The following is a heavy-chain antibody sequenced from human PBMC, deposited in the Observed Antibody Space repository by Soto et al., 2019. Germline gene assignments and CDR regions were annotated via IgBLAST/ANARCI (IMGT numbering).Heavy chain of an antibody. V-gene: IGHV1-3*01. CDR1: GFIFSRST. CDR3: ARDFSLGGPVFWFDP. Sequence: QVHLVQSGAEMKKPGASLNVSCKASGFIFSRSTIHWVRQAPGQRLEWMGWIHAGQGNTKYSGQFQGRLTIDSDTSASTAYLLLNSLPSEATAVYSCARDFSLGGPVFWFDPWGPGTLVTVSS. CDR2: IHAGQGNT. J-gene: IGHJ5*02. D-gene: IGHD2-8*01.